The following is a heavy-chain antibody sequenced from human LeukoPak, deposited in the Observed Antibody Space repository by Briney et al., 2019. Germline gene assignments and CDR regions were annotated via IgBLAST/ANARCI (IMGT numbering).Heavy chain of an antibody. CDR3: ARAGTLTYYDILTGYYDY. CDR1: GYTFTNYG. J-gene: IGHJ4*02. Sequence: ASVKVSCKTSGYTFTNYGITWVRQAPGQGLEWVVWISANNGETNYAQKVQGRVTVTTDTSTSTAYMELRSLRSDDTAVYYCARAGTLTYYDILTGYYDYWGQGTLVTVSS. CDR2: ISANNGET. V-gene: IGHV1-18*01. D-gene: IGHD3-9*01.